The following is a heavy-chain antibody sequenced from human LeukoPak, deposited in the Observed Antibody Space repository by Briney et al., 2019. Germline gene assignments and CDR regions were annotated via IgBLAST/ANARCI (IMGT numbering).Heavy chain of an antibody. CDR2: ISADASST. CDR1: GFTFSSYA. J-gene: IGHJ4*02. Sequence: GGSLRLSCAASGFTFSSYAMSWVRQAPGKGLEWVSAISADASSTYYADSVEGRFTISRYNSKNALFLQMNSLRAEDTAVYYCARGAYGDYDYWGQGTLVTVSS. CDR3: ARGAYGDYDY. V-gene: IGHV3-23*01. D-gene: IGHD4-17*01.